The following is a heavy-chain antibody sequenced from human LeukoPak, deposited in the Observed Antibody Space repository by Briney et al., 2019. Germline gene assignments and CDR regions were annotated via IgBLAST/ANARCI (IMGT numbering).Heavy chain of an antibody. CDR2: ISYDGSNK. Sequence: GRSLRLSCAASGFTFSSYAMHWVRQAPGKGLEWVAVISYDGSNKYYADSVKGRFTISRDNSKNTLYLQMNSLRAEDTAVYYCARDLPAFYGSGSSIDYWGQGTLVTVSS. J-gene: IGHJ4*02. V-gene: IGHV3-30-3*01. CDR3: ARDLPAFYGSGSSIDY. CDR1: GFTFSSYA. D-gene: IGHD3-10*01.